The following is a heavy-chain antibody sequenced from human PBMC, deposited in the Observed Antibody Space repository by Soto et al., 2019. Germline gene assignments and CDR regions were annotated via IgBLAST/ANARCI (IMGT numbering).Heavy chain of an antibody. CDR2: INAGNGNT. CDR3: AKTGDDTSGYYHENPRFDY. Sequence: QVQLVQSGAEEKKPGASVKVSCKASGYTFTSYAMHWVRQAPGQRLEWMGWINAGNGNTKYSQKFQGRVTITRDTSASTAYMELSSLRSEDTAVYYCAKTGDDTSGYYHENPRFDYWGQGTLVTVSS. J-gene: IGHJ4*02. V-gene: IGHV1-3*05. D-gene: IGHD3-22*01. CDR1: GYTFTSYA.